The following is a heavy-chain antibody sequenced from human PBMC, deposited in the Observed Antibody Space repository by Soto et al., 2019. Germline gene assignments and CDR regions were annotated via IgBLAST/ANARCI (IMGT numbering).Heavy chain of an antibody. V-gene: IGHV3-33*01. CDR1: GFTFSSYG. D-gene: IGHD3-22*01. Sequence: LRLSCAASGFTFSSYGMHWVRQAPGKGLEWVAVIWYDGSNKYYADSVKGRFTISRDNSKNTLYLQMNSLRAEDTAVYYCASAGDSGYYHFWGQGTLVTVSS. CDR3: ASAGDSGYYHF. CDR2: IWYDGSNK. J-gene: IGHJ4*02.